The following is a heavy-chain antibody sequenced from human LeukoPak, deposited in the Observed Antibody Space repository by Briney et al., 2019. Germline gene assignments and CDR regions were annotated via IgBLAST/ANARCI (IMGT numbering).Heavy chain of an antibody. CDR2: IYPRDGST. CDR3: ARDQEGFDY. CDR1: GYTFTSYG. J-gene: IGHJ4*02. Sequence: ASVKVSCKASGYTFTSYGISWVRQAPGQGLEWMGMIYPRDGSTSYAQRFQDRVTVTRDTSTSTVHMELSGLRSEDTAVHYCARDQEGFDYWGQGTQVTVSS. V-gene: IGHV1-46*01.